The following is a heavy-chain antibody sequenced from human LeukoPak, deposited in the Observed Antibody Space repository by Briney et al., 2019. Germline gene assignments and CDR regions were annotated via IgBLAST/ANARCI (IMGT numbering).Heavy chain of an antibody. CDR2: ISTTSSYI. CDR1: GFTSSSYS. D-gene: IGHD3-22*01. J-gene: IGHJ4*02. Sequence: PGGSLRLSCAASGFTSSSYSMNWVRQAPGKGLEWVSSISTTSSYIYYVDSVKGRFTISRDNAKNSLYLQMNGLRAEDTAVYYCARGDYYDSGGPEDYWGQGTLVTVSS. V-gene: IGHV3-21*01. CDR3: ARGDYYDSGGPEDY.